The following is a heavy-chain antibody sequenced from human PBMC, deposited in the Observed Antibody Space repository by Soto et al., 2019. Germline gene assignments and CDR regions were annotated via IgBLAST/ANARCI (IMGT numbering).Heavy chain of an antibody. CDR2: ISAYNGNT. J-gene: IGHJ6*02. D-gene: IGHD6-19*01. CDR3: ARVVATVAGPYGMDV. Sequence: QVQLVQSEAEVKKPGASVKVSCRASGYTFTSYVISWVRQAPAQGLEWMGWISAYNGNTNFAQKLQGRVTMTTDTSTSTAYMELRSLRSDDTAVYYCARVVATVAGPYGMDVWGQGTTVTVSS. V-gene: IGHV1-18*01. CDR1: GYTFTSYV.